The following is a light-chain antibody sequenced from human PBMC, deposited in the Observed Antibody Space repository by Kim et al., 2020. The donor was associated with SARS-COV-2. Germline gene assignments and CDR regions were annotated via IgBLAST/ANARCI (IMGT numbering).Light chain of an antibody. CDR1: QSVSSSY. J-gene: IGKJ5*01. V-gene: IGKV3-20*01. CDR2: GAS. CDR3: QQYGSSQIT. Sequence: SPGERATLSCRASQSVSSSYLAWYQQKPGQAPRLLIYGASSRATGILDRFSGSGSGTDFTLTISRLEPEDFAVYYCQQYGSSQITFGQGTRLEIK.